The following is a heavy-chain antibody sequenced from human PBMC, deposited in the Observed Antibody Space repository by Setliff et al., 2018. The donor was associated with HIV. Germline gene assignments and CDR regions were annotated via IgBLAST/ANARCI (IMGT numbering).Heavy chain of an antibody. CDR1: GYSLTSYS. CDR2: INTNTGNP. D-gene: IGHD3-3*01. V-gene: IGHV7-4-1*01. CDR3: TRDHTPPPNYDFWSGQIDLRNIFYYMDV. J-gene: IGHJ6*03. Sequence: GASVKVSCKASGYSLTSYSINWVRQAPGQGLEWMGYINTNTGNPTHAQGFTGRFVFSVDTPVSTAYLQIFSLKAEDTAVYYCTRDHTPPPNYDFWSGQIDLRNIFYYMDVWGTGSPVTVSS.